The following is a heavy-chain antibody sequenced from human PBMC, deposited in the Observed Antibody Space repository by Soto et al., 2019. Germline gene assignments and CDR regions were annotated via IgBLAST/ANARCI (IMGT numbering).Heavy chain of an antibody. D-gene: IGHD3-22*01. V-gene: IGHV1-69*06. CDR2: IIPIFGTA. J-gene: IGHJ3*02. CDR1: GGTFSSHA. CDR3: ARDPTYYYDSSGYLQYLGDACDI. Sequence: SVKVSCKASGGTFSSHAISWVRQAPGQGLEWMGGIIPIFGTANYAQKFQGRVTITADKSTSTAYMELSSLRSEDTAVYYCARDPTYYYDSSGYLQYLGDACDIWG.